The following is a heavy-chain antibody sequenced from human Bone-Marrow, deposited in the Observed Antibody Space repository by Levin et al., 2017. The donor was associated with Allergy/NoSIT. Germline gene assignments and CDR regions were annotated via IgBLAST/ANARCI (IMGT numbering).Heavy chain of an antibody. CDR3: VRDGTASIPFDY. CDR2: INSDGSST. D-gene: IGHD2/OR15-2a*01. CDR1: GFTFSNYW. Sequence: PGESLKISCAASGFTFSNYWMHWVRQAPGKGLVWVSRINSDGSSTDYADSVKGRFTISRDNAQNRLYLQMNSLRADDTAVYYCVRDGTASIPFDYWGQGTLVTVSS. V-gene: IGHV3-74*01. J-gene: IGHJ4*02.